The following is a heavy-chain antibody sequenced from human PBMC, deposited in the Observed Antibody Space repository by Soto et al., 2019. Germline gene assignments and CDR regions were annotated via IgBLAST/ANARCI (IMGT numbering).Heavy chain of an antibody. CDR1: GFTFSSYG. CDR3: ARGREGVTIFGVVYRPTEYGMDV. V-gene: IGHV3-33*01. D-gene: IGHD3-3*01. J-gene: IGHJ6*02. CDR2: IWYDGSNK. Sequence: GGSLRLSCAASGFTFSSYGMHWVRQAPGKGLEWVAVIWYDGSNKYYADSVKGRFTISRDNSKNTLYLQMNSLRAEDTAVYYCARGREGVTIFGVVYRPTEYGMDVWGQGTTVTVSS.